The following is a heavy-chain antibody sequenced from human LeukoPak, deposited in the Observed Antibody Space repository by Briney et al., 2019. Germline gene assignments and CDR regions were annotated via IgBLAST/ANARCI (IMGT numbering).Heavy chain of an antibody. J-gene: IGHJ6*02. V-gene: IGHV4-59*01. CDR3: ARNDPFTISLRDYYGMDV. CDR1: GGSISSYY. D-gene: IGHD3-3*01. CDR2: IYYSGST. Sequence: PSETLSLTCNVSGGSISSYYWSWIRQPPGKGLEWIGDIYYSGSTNYNLSLKSRVTISVDTSKNQFSLRLSSVTAADTAVYYCARNDPFTISLRDYYGMDVWGQGTTVTVSS.